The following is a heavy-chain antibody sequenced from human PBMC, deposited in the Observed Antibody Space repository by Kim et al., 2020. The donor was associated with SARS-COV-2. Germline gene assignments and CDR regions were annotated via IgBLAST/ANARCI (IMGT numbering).Heavy chain of an antibody. CDR2: ISNSGST. Sequence: SETLSLTCTVSGGSISNYYWSWIRQLPGRGLEWIAWISNSGSTNYNPSLKSRVAISLDTSDQFSLNLTSVTAADTALYYCARDRFGSSGYNAFDIWGQG. J-gene: IGHJ3*02. CDR3: ARDRFGSSGYNAFDI. D-gene: IGHD3-22*01. CDR1: GGSISNYY. V-gene: IGHV4-59*01.